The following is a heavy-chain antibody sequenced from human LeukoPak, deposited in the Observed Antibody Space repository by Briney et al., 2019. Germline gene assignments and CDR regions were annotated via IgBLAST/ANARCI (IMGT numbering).Heavy chain of an antibody. J-gene: IGHJ6*03. V-gene: IGHV1-69*05. Sequence: ASVKVSCKASGGTFSSYAISWVRQAPGQGLEWMGGIIPIFGTANYAQKFQGRVTITTDESTSTAYMELSSLRSEDTAVYYGARESATGTTEYYYYYYMDVWGKGTTVTVSS. CDR2: IIPIFGTA. CDR3: ARESATGTTEYYYYYYMDV. D-gene: IGHD1-7*01. CDR1: GGTFSSYA.